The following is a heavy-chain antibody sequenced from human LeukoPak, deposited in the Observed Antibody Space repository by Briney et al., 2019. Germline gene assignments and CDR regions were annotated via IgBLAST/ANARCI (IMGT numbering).Heavy chain of an antibody. J-gene: IGHJ3*02. D-gene: IGHD1-14*01. CDR1: GFTFRTYW. CDR3: VGDTRPEGFDI. CDR2: INQDGSKE. Sequence: PGGSLRLSCGASGFTFRTYWMSWVRQTPEKRLEWVANINQDGSKEFYVDSVRGRFTISRDNTKNSLFLQMNSLRADDTAMFYCVGDTRPEGFDIWGQGTMVTVSS. V-gene: IGHV3-7*01.